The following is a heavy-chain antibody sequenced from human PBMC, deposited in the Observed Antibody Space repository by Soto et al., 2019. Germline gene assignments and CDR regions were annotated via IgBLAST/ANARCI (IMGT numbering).Heavy chain of an antibody. D-gene: IGHD3-22*01. V-gene: IGHV5-51*01. Sequence: PGESLKISCKGSGYSLTTYWIGWVRQMSGKGLEWMGINDSRYSPSFQGQVTVSVDKSFSTAYLQWSSLKASDTAMYYCAISPYYYHDNGYPWRQGTLGTVS. CDR1: GYSLTTYW. J-gene: IGHJ5*02. CDR3: AISPYYYHDNGYP. CDR2: NDS.